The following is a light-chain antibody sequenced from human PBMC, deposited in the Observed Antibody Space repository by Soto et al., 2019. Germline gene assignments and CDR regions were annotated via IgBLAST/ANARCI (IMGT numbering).Light chain of an antibody. CDR2: DVS. CDR1: SSDVGGYNY. CDR3: SSYTSSSTLLYV. V-gene: IGLV2-14*01. Sequence: QSALTQPASVSGSPGQSITISCTGTSSDVGGYNYVSWYQQHPGKAPKLMIYDVSNRPSGVSNRFSGSKSGNTASLTITGLHAADDADYYCSSYTSSSTLLYVFGTGTKLTVL. J-gene: IGLJ1*01.